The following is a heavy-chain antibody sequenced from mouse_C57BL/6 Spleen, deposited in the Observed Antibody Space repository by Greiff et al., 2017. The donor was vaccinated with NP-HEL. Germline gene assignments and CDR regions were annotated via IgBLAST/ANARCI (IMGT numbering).Heavy chain of an antibody. CDR2: INPSSGYT. CDR3: ARRGTGFDY. V-gene: IGHV1-7*01. J-gene: IGHJ2*01. CDR1: VYTFTSYW. Sequence: VQLQQSGAELANPGASVKLSCKASVYTFTSYWLHWVTQRPGQGLEWIGYINPSSGYTKYNQKFKVKATLTADKSSSTAYMQLSSLTYEDSAVYYCARRGTGFDYWGQGTTLTVSS. D-gene: IGHD3-3*01.